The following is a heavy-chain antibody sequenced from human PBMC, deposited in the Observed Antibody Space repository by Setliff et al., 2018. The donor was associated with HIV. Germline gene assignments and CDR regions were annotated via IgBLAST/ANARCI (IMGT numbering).Heavy chain of an antibody. CDR3: ARVNTMVRGLDY. V-gene: IGHV4-59*01. CDR1: GASKTSYY. Sequence: SETLSLTCTVSGASKTSYYWTWIRQPPGKGLEWIGNIFYSGSTNYNPSLKSRVTISLDTSKNQFSLKLSSVTAADTAVYFCARVNTMVRGLDYWGQGTLVTVSS. J-gene: IGHJ4*02. CDR2: IFYSGST. D-gene: IGHD3-10*01.